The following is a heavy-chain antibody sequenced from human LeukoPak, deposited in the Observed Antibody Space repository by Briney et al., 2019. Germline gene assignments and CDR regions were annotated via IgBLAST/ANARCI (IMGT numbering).Heavy chain of an antibody. V-gene: IGHV3-30*03. CDR2: ISSDENNK. CDR1: GFTFSTYV. Sequence: GGSLRLSCAASGFTFSTYVMHWVRQAPGKGLEWVALISSDENNKYHADSVKGRFTISRDNSKNTLFLQMNSLRPEDTAVYYCASKWFCGGDCYYQIDFWGQGTLVTVSS. J-gene: IGHJ4*02. CDR3: ASKWFCGGDCYYQIDF. D-gene: IGHD2-21*02.